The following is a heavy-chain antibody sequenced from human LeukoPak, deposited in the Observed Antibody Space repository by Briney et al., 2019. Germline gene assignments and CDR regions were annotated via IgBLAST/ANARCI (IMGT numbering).Heavy chain of an antibody. CDR1: GFTFSGYA. CDR3: AKAASRFWDCTGGSCSGYFFDY. D-gene: IGHD2-15*01. V-gene: IGHV3-23*01. CDR2: ISGGSSGST. J-gene: IGHJ4*02. Sequence: GGSLRLSCAASGFTFSGYAMSWVRQAPGKGLEWVSTISGGSSGSTYYAGSVKGRSTISRDSSKNTLFPQMNSLRAEDTAVYYCAKAASRFWDCTGGSCSGYFFDYWGQGTLVTVSS.